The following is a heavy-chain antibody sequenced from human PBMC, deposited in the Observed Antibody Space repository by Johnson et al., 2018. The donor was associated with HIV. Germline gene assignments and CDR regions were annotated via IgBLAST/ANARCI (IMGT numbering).Heavy chain of an antibody. CDR2: IGTAGDT. J-gene: IGHJ3*02. V-gene: IGHV3-13*01. CDR1: GFTFSSYD. D-gene: IGHD2-2*01. Sequence: VQLVESGGGLVQPGGSLRLSCAASGFTFSSYDMHWVRQATGKGLEWVSAIGTAGDTYYADSVKGRFTISSDNSKNTLYLQMNSLRAEDTAVYYCANGDIRYCSSTSCHDGAFDIWGQGTMVTVSS. CDR3: ANGDIRYCSSTSCHDGAFDI.